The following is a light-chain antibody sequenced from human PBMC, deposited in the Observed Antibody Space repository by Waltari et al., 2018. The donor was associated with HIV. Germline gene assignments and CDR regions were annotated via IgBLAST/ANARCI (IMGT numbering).Light chain of an antibody. CDR2: DDR. CDR1: NIAATKR. Sequence: SYVLTQPPSVSVAPGQTARITCGGNNIAATKRVPRYRLNPGQAPVVVIYDDRDRPSGIPDRFSGSSSGDTATLTISRAEAGDEADYYCQVWDGRGDPVIFGGGTKLAVV. V-gene: IGLV3-21*02. CDR3: QVWDGRGDPVI. J-gene: IGLJ2*01.